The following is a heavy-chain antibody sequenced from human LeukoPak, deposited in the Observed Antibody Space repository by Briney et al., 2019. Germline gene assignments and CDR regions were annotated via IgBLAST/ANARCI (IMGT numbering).Heavy chain of an antibody. CDR2: SRSRAHGGAT. Sequence: GGSLRLSCTAFGFTFGENAMIWFRQSPGRGLEWVSVSRSRAHGGATEYAATVMGRFTMSSDDSKNIAYLQMNSLETEDTAVYYCSRVERSSINNYYYYMAVWGKGTSVTVSS. J-gene: IGHJ6*03. V-gene: IGHV3-49*03. D-gene: IGHD2-2*01. CDR1: GFTFGENA. CDR3: SRVERSSINNYYYYMAV.